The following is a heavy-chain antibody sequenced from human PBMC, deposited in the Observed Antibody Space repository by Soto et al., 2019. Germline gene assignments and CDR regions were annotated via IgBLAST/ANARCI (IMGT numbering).Heavy chain of an antibody. CDR3: VRHTCPVDCYSLGY. D-gene: IGHD2-21*02. CDR2: ISSSSSTI. CDR1: GFTFSSYS. V-gene: IGHV3-48*04. J-gene: IGHJ4*02. Sequence: GGSLRLSCAASGFTFSSYSMNWVRQAPGKGLEWVSYISSSSSTIYYADSVKGRFIISRDNAENSLYLQMNSLRAEDTAVYYCVRHTCPVDCYSLGYWGRGTLVTVSS.